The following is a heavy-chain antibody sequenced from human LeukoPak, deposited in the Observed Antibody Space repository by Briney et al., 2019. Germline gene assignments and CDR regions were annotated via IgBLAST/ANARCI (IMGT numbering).Heavy chain of an antibody. Sequence: PGGSLRLSCAASGFTFSGYWMSWIRQAPGKGLEWVAFIRYDGSEKYYTDSVKGRFTISRDNSKNTVFLQMNSLRPEDTAVYYCARLSSSLDCWGQGTLVAVSS. CDR2: IRYDGSEK. CDR1: GFTFSGYW. CDR3: ARLSSSLDC. J-gene: IGHJ4*02. V-gene: IGHV3-30*02. D-gene: IGHD6-13*01.